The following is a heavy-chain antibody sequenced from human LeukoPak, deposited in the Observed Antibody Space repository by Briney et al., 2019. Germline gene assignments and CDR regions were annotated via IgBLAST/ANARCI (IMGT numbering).Heavy chain of an antibody. Sequence: SETLSLTCTVHGGSFSGYYWSWIRQPPGKGLEWIGEINHSGSTNYNPSLKSRVTILVDMSKNQVSLKLTSVTAADTAVYYCARGPLCSTTSCYWDYWGQGTLVTVSS. CDR2: INHSGST. CDR3: ARGPLCSTTSCYWDY. V-gene: IGHV4-34*01. D-gene: IGHD2/OR15-2a*01. CDR1: GGSFSGYY. J-gene: IGHJ4*02.